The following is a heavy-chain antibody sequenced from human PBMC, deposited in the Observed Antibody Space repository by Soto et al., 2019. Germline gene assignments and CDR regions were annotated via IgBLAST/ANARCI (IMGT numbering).Heavy chain of an antibody. CDR1: GYTFITYD. J-gene: IGHJ4*02. D-gene: IGHD3-22*01. V-gene: IGHV1-18*01. Sequence: QVQLVQSGTEVKMPGASVKVSCKTSGYTFITYDVTWVRQAPGQGLEWMGWINPYNGNTDYAQRVQGRVTMTTDTSTNTAYMELRSLRPDDTAVYYCARLAMGYDSSGYVDNRGQGTLVTVSS. CDR2: INPYNGNT. CDR3: ARLAMGYDSSGYVDN.